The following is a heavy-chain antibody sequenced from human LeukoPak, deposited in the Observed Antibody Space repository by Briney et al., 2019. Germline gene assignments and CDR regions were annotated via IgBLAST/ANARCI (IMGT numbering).Heavy chain of an antibody. J-gene: IGHJ1*01. Sequence: PSETLSLTCTVSGDSISSSNFYWAWIRQPPGKGLEWIGSMYYSGSTHYKPSLKSRVTISVDTSKNQFSLTLNSVTAADTAVYYCARHYPLSHFHHWGQGTLVTVSS. CDR3: ARHYPLSHFHH. CDR1: GDSISSSNFY. V-gene: IGHV4-39*01. CDR2: MYYSGST. D-gene: IGHD5/OR15-5a*01.